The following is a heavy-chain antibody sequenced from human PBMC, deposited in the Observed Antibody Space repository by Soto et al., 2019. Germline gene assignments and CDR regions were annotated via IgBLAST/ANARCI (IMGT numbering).Heavy chain of an antibody. CDR2: VYYRGAS. Sequence: QVQLQESGPGLVKPSETLSLTCTVAGGSLTDHYWYWFRQSPGRGLQWIGYVYYRGASRHNPSLTSRGTVTGDTSKNQFSLELRSVTAAVLAVYFCARVDVMKSANCDFWGQRKVVSVSS. J-gene: IGHJ3*01. CDR1: GGSLTDHY. V-gene: IGHV4-59*11. CDR3: ARVDVMKSANCDF. D-gene: IGHD3-16*01.